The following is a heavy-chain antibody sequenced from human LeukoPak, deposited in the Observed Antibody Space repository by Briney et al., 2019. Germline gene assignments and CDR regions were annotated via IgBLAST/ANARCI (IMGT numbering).Heavy chain of an antibody. D-gene: IGHD5-18*01. CDR2: MQSSGNS. Sequence: PSETLSLTCSVSGDSICTYHWNWIRKPPGKGLEWIAFMQSSGNSNYNPSLKSRVTMFVDTSKNQFVLNLRSVTAADTAVYYCARDKRHSYGRYFDLWGQGMLVTVSS. CDR1: GDSICTYH. V-gene: IGHV4-59*01. CDR3: ARDKRHSYGRYFDL. J-gene: IGHJ4*02.